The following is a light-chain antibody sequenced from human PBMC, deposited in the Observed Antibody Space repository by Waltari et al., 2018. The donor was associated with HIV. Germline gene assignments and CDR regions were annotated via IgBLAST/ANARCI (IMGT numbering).Light chain of an antibody. CDR1: SSDVEGYNY. J-gene: IGLJ3*02. CDR3: SSFTGSYTEV. CDR2: DVS. Sequence: QSALTQPAPVSGSPGQSITIPCTGTSSDVEGYNYVSWHQQYPGKAPKVMIYDVSNRPSGVSNRFSGSKSGNTASLTISGLQAEDEADYYCSSFTGSYTEVFGGGTKLTVL. V-gene: IGLV2-14*03.